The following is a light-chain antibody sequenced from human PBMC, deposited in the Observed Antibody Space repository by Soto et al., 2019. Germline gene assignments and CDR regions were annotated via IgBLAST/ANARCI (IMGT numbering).Light chain of an antibody. CDR2: GAS. CDR1: QRVSSN. CDR3: QQYNNWPRST. V-gene: IGKV3-15*01. Sequence: EIVMTQSPATLSVSPGERATLSCRASQRVSSNLAWYQQKPGQAPRLLIYGASTRATGIPARFSGSGSGTEFTLTISSLQSEDFAVYYCQQYNNWPRSTFGGGTKVEIK. J-gene: IGKJ4*01.